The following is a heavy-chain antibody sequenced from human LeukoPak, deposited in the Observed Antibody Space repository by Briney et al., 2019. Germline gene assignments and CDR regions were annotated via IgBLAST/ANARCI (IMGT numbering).Heavy chain of an antibody. CDR1: GYIFTGYY. J-gene: IGHJ5*02. V-gene: IGHV1-2*02. CDR2: INPNSGDT. Sequence: VASVKVSCKASGYIFTGYYMHWVRQAPGQGLEWMGWINPNSGDTNYAQKFQGRVTMTRDTSSSTAYMELSRLRSDDTAVYYCARKGSGWYEDNWFDPWGQGTLVTVSS. D-gene: IGHD6-19*01. CDR3: ARKGSGWYEDNWFDP.